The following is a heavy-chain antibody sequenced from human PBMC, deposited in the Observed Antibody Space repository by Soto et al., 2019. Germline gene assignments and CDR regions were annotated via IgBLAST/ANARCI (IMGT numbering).Heavy chain of an antibody. CDR2: IYYSGST. CDR3: ARHGQLYNSGWYLNWFDP. Sequence: QLQMQESGPGLVKSSETLSLTCTVSGGSITISTYYWGWIRQPPGKGLEWIGSIYYSGSTFYNPSLKSRVTMSVDTSKNQFSLKLSSVTAADTAVYYCARHGQLYNSGWYLNWFDPWGQGTLVTVSS. CDR1: GGSITISTYY. V-gene: IGHV4-39*01. D-gene: IGHD6-19*01. J-gene: IGHJ5*02.